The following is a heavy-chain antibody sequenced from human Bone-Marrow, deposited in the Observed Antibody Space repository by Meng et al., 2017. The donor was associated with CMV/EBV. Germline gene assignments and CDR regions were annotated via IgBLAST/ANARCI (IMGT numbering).Heavy chain of an antibody. Sequence: ASGFTFSTCGMNWVRQAPGKGLEWVSGISGSGDSTYYADSVKGRFTISRDNSNNTLYLQMNSLRAEDTAVYHCAKGGSSSWYSRFDSWGQGTLVTVSS. J-gene: IGHJ4*02. D-gene: IGHD6-13*01. CDR1: GFTFSTCG. CDR2: ISGSGDST. CDR3: AKGGSSSWYSRFDS. V-gene: IGHV3-23*01.